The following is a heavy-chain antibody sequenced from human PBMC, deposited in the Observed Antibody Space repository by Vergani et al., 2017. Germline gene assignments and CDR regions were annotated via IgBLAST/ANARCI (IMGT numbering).Heavy chain of an antibody. CDR3: ARGDYGILTGYRY. CDR1: GYTFSNYY. V-gene: IGHV1-46*03. Sequence: QVQVVQPGAEVKKSGASVKVSCKTSGYTFSNYYMHWVRQAPGQGLEWMGIINPSGGHTNYAQTFQGRVTMTRDTSTSTVYMELSSLRSEDTAIYYCARGDYGILTGYRYWGQGTLVTVSA. D-gene: IGHD3-9*01. CDR2: INPSGGHT. J-gene: IGHJ4*02.